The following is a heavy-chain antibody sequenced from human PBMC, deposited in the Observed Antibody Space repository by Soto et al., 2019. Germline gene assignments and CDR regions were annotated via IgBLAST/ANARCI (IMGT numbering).Heavy chain of an antibody. CDR2: INHSGST. D-gene: IGHD2-2*01. CDR3: ARGPYCSSTSCYTAHFDY. CDR1: GGSFSGYY. Sequence: QVQLQQWGAGLLKPSETLSLTCAVYGGSFSGYYWSWIRQPPGKGLEWIGEINHSGSTNYNPSLKRLVTISVDTPKHQFSLKLSSVTAADTAVYYCARGPYCSSTSCYTAHFDYWGQGTLVTVSS. J-gene: IGHJ4*02. V-gene: IGHV4-34*01.